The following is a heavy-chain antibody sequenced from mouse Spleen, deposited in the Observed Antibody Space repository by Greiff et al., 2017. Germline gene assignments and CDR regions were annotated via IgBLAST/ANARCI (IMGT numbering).Heavy chain of an antibody. D-gene: IGHD4-1*01. V-gene: IGHV1-42*01. CDR3: ARRTGNYFDY. CDR2: INPSTGGT. Sequence: EVKLVESGPELVKPGASVKISCKASGYSFTGYYMNWVKQSPEKSLEWIGEINPSTGGTTYNRKFKAKATLTVDKSSSTAYMQLKSLTSEDSAVYYCARRTGNYFDYWGQGTTLTVSS. CDR1: GYSFTGYY. J-gene: IGHJ2*01.